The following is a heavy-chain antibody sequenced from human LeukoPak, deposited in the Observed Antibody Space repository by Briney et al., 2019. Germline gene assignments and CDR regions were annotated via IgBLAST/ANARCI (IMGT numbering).Heavy chain of an antibody. V-gene: IGHV3-20*04. CDR1: GFTFDDYG. CDR3: ARLYSSSWYPPDWED. J-gene: IGHJ4*02. D-gene: IGHD6-13*01. Sequence: GGSLRLSCAASGFTFDDYGMSWVRQAPGKGLEWVSGINWNGGSTGYADSVKGRFTISRDNSKNTLYLQMNSLRAEDTAVYYCARLYSSSWYPPDWEDWGQGTLVTVSS. CDR2: INWNGGST.